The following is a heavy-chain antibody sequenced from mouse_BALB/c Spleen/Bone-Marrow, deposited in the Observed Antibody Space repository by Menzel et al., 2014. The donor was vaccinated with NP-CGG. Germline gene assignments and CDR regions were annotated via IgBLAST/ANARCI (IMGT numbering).Heavy chain of an antibody. CDR3: ARRYCKGWNVDV. CDR1: GYTFSGYW. CDR2: ILPGSGCN. D-gene: IGHD1-3*01. Sequence: VQLQQSGAALMKPGASVKLSCQATGYTFSGYWIEWVKQRPGHGLEWIGEILPGSGCNKYNKKFKGKVTFIADTSSNTACLQLSKLKSEDSAVYYCARRYCKGWNVDVWGAGTTVTVSS. V-gene: IGHV1-9*01. J-gene: IGHJ1*01.